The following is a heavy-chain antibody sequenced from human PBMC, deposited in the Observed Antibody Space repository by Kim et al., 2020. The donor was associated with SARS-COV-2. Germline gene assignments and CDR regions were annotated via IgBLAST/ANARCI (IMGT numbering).Heavy chain of an antibody. Sequence: NPSLKSRVTISVDTSKNQFSLKLSSVTAADTAVYYCARVFSSALNGWFDPWGQGTLVTVSS. J-gene: IGHJ5*02. D-gene: IGHD2-15*01. CDR3: ARVFSSALNGWFDP. V-gene: IGHV4-31*02.